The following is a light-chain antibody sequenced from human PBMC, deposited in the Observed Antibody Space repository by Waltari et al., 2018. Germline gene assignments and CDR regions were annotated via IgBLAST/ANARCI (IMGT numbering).Light chain of an antibody. Sequence: DIQMTQYPSSLSASVGDRVTITCRASQSITTYLNWYQQKPGKAPKLLIYDASSLQSGVPSRFSGSGSGTDFTLTISSLQPEDFATYYCQQSYSTLITFGPGTKVEIK. V-gene: IGKV1-39*01. CDR3: QQSYSTLIT. CDR1: QSITTY. J-gene: IGKJ3*01. CDR2: DAS.